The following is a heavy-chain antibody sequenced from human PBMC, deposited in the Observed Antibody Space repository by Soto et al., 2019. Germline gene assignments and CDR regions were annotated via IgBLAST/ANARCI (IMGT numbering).Heavy chain of an antibody. V-gene: IGHV3-9*01. J-gene: IGHJ3*01. CDR2: LAWDGGSI. CDR3: VRDDAFDL. Sequence: EVQLVESGGGLVQPGRSLGLSCAASGFTFDAYPMHWVRQAPGKGLERVAGLAWDGGSIEYVDSVEGRFTISRDNAKNSLYLQMSSLRDEDTGLYYCVRDDAFDLWGQVTQVTVSS. CDR1: GFTFDAYP.